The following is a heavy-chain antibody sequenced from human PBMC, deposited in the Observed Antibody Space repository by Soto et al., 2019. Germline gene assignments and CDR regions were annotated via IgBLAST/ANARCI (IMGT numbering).Heavy chain of an antibody. CDR1: GFTFRSYA. CDR2: ISGSGDST. J-gene: IGHJ4*02. D-gene: IGHD3-10*01. CDR3: AKGYGAGHSPFDY. Sequence: GGSLRLSCTASGFTFRSYAMNWVRQAPGKGLEWVSGISGSGDSTFHANSVKGRFTISRDNSKNTLYLQLNSLRAEDTAVYYCAKGYGAGHSPFDYWGQGTLVT. V-gene: IGHV3-23*01.